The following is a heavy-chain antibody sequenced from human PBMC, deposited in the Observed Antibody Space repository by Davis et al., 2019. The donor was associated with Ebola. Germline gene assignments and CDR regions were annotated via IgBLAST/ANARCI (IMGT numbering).Heavy chain of an antibody. Sequence: SLRLSCAASGFTFDYYAMHWVRQVPGKGLEWVSGIRWESDIIGYADSVKGRFTISRDNSKNSLYLQMNSLRTEDTALYYCARDLGQVTAASGYWSQGTLVTVSS. V-gene: IGHV3-9*01. CDR3: ARDLGQVTAASGY. D-gene: IGHD1-26*01. CDR2: IRWESDII. CDR1: GFTFDYYA. J-gene: IGHJ4*02.